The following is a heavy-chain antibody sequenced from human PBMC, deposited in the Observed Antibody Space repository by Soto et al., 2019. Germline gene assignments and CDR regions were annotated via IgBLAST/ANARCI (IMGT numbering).Heavy chain of an antibody. D-gene: IGHD2-15*01. J-gene: IGHJ4*02. CDR1: GDSVSSNSAA. Sequence: SQTLSLTCVISGDSVSSNSAAWNWIRQSPSRGLEWLGRTYYRSKWFNDYALSVKSRITINPDTSKNQFSLQLNSVTPEDTAVYFCARLKDIVVVVAASRTSISTFDYWGQGTLVTVSS. CDR2: TYYRSKWFN. V-gene: IGHV6-1*01. CDR3: ARLKDIVVVVAASRTSISTFDY.